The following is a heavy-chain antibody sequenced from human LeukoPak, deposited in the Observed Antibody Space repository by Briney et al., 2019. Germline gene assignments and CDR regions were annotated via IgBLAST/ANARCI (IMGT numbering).Heavy chain of an antibody. D-gene: IGHD6-19*01. CDR2: ISYDGSNK. CDR3: ARDGQSSTAVAGKGDY. J-gene: IGHJ4*02. V-gene: IGHV3-30-3*01. CDR1: GCTFSSYA. Sequence: GGSLRLSCAASGCTFSSYAMHWVRQAPGKGLEWVAVISYDGSNKYYPPSVKGRFTISRDNSKNTLYLKMNSLTAADTAVYYCARDGQSSTAVAGKGDYRGQRTLVTVSS.